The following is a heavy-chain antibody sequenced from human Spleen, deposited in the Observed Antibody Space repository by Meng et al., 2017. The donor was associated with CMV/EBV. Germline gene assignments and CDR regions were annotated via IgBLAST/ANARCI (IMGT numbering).Heavy chain of an antibody. J-gene: IGHJ4*02. CDR1: GGSISSGSHY. Sequence: SGGSISSGSHYWSWVRHLPGKGLEWSGYISYTGSTYYNPSFKSRVTISGDTSKNQFSLTLTSVTAADTAVYYCARGDWFGEYIFDYWGQGTAVTVSS. CDR2: ISYTGST. D-gene: IGHD3-10*01. CDR3: ARGDWFGEYIFDY. V-gene: IGHV4-31*02.